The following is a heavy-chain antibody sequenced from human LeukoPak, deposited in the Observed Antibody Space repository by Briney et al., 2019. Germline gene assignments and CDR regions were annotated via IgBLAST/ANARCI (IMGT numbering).Heavy chain of an antibody. D-gene: IGHD2-2*01. CDR1: GYSISSGYY. J-gene: IGHJ4*02. Sequence: SETLSLTCAVSGYSISSGYYWGWIRPPPGKGLEWIGMIYHSGSTYYNPSLKSRATISVDTSKNQFSLKLSSVTAADTAVYYCARPICSSTSCSAFDYWGQGTLVTVSS. CDR2: IYHSGST. CDR3: ARPICSSTSCSAFDY. V-gene: IGHV4-38-2*01.